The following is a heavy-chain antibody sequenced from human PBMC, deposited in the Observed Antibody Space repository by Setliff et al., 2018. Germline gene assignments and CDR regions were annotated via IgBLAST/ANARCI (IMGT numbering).Heavy chain of an antibody. V-gene: IGHV1-18*01. CDR1: DYTFLSYG. CDR2: ISAYTGKT. J-gene: IGHJ4*02. CDR3: ARAPRLEWILPTFDY. Sequence: GASVKVSCKAADYTFLSYGLSWVRQAPGQGLEWMGWISAYTGKTDYAQNSQGRVTMTTDTSTSTGYMELRSLRYDDTAVYYCARAPRLEWILPTFDYWGQGTPVTVSS. D-gene: IGHD3-3*01.